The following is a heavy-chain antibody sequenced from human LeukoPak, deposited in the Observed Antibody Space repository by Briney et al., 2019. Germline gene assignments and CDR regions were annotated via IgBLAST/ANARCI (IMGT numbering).Heavy chain of an antibody. CDR3: ARVGIAVAGTKGFDY. J-gene: IGHJ4*02. V-gene: IGHV3-64D*06. CDR1: GFTFSSYA. Sequence: PGGSLRLSCSASGFTFSSYAMHWVRQAPGKGLEYVSAISSNGGSTYYADSVKGRFTISRDNSKNTLYLQMSSLRAEDTAVYYCARVGIAVAGTKGFDYWGQGTLVTVSS. D-gene: IGHD6-19*01. CDR2: ISSNGGST.